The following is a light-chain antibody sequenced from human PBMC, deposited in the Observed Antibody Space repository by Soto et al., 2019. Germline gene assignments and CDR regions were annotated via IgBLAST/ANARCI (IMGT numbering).Light chain of an antibody. V-gene: IGKV2-28*01. CDR1: RNLLHSNGYYY. Sequence: EIVLTQSPLSLPVTPGEPASISCRSSRNLLHSNGYYYLEWYLQKPGQSPQLLIYLGSNRASGVPDRFSGSGAGTDFTLTISRVEAEDVGVYFCAQGLATPFTFGGGTKVDIK. CDR3: AQGLATPFT. CDR2: LGS. J-gene: IGKJ4*01.